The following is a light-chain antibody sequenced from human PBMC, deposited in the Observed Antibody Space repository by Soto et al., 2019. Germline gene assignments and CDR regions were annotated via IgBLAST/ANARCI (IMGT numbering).Light chain of an antibody. J-gene: IGKJ5*01. CDR3: QQSGYPPIT. Sequence: DSQMSQSPSTLSGSVGDRVTITCRASQTISSWLAWYQQKPGKAPKLLIYDVSSLESGVPSRFSGSGSGTDFTLTIYRLEPEDFAVYYCQQSGYPPITFAQGTRLEI. CDR1: QTISSW. V-gene: IGKV1-5*01. CDR2: DVS.